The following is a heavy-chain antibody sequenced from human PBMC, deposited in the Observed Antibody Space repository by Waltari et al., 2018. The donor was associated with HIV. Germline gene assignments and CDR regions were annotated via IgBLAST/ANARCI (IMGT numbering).Heavy chain of an antibody. V-gene: IGHV4-39*01. CDR3: ARHALRVGAANWNFDL. J-gene: IGHJ2*01. CDR1: GGSVSSSSYF. CDR2: INYTRKP. D-gene: IGHD1-26*01. Sequence: QLQLQESGPGLVKPSENLSLTCTVSGGSVSSSSYFWGWIRQPPGKGLEWVGRINYTRKPYYNPPPKSRVTISVDYSKNQFSLKLTCVTAADTAVYYCARHALRVGAANWNFDLWGRDTLVTVSS.